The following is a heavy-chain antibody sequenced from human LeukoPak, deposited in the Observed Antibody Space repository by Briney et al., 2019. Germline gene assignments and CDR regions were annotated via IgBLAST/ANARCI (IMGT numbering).Heavy chain of an antibody. CDR2: ITSGSEYI. D-gene: IGHD3-3*01. CDR1: GFTFSSYT. Sequence: PGASLRLSCAASGFTFSSYTMNWVRQAPGKGLEWVSSITSGSEYIYYIDSVKGRFTISRDNAKNSLYLQMNSLRAEDTAVYYCAGLSGGVTIWLDSRGQGTLVTVSS. J-gene: IGHJ5*01. CDR3: AGLSGGVTIWLDS. V-gene: IGHV3-21*06.